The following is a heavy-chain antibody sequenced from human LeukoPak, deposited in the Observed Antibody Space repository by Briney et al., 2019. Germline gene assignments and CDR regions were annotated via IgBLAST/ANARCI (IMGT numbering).Heavy chain of an antibody. Sequence: WETLSLTCTVSGGSISSYYWSWIRQPPGKGLEWIGYIYTSGSTNCNPSLKSRVTISVDTSKNQFSLKLSSVTAADTAVYYCARRMVRGVIIFDAFDIWGQGTMVTVSS. CDR3: ARRMVRGVIIFDAFDI. J-gene: IGHJ3*02. D-gene: IGHD3-10*01. CDR1: GGSISSYY. CDR2: IYTSGST. V-gene: IGHV4-4*09.